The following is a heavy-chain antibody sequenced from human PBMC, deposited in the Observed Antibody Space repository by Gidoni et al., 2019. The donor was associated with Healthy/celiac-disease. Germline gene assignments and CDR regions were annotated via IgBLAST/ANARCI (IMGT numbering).Heavy chain of an antibody. CDR2: INAGNGNT. V-gene: IGHV1-3*01. D-gene: IGHD6-19*01. CDR3: ARFASSGWDDS. Sequence: INAGNGNTKYSQKFQGRVTITRDTSASTAYMELSSLRSEDTAVYYCARFASSGWDDSWGQGTLVTVSS. J-gene: IGHJ4*02.